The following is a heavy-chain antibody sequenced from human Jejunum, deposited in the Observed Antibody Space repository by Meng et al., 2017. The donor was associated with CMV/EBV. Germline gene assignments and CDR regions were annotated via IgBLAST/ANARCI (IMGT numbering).Heavy chain of an antibody. V-gene: IGHV3-30*02. Sequence: FTFRAYGMHWVRQAPGKGLEWVAFMRTDGSNKFYGDSVKGRFTISRDNSRNTLFLQMTGLRGEDTAVYYCARVLWFAEQYNWFDLWGQGTPVTVSS. CDR3: ARVLWFAEQYNWFDL. J-gene: IGHJ5*02. CDR2: MRTDGSNK. CDR1: FTFRAYG. D-gene: IGHD2-21*01.